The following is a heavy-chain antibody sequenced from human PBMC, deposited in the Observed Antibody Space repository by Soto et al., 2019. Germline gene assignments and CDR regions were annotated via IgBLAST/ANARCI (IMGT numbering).Heavy chain of an antibody. Sequence: PGGSLRLSCAAIGFSLRSDWMAWVRQIPGKGLEFVANIKEDGSVKNYVDSVKGRFSISRDNDKNSLYLQMNSLRAEDTAVYYCGTDRWGGAFDMWGQGTTVT. J-gene: IGHJ3*02. CDR3: GTDRWGGAFDM. D-gene: IGHD3-10*01. V-gene: IGHV3-7*01. CDR1: GFSLRSDW. CDR2: IKEDGSVK.